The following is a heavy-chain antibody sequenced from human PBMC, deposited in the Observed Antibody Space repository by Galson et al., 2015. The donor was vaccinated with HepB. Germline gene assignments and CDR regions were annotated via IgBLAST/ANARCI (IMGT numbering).Heavy chain of an antibody. D-gene: IGHD3-10*01. CDR1: GFTLSSYA. Sequence: SLRLSCAASGFTLSSYAMHWVRQAPGKGLEYVSAISSNGGSTYYADSVKGRFTISRDNSKNTLYLQMSSLRAEDTAVYYCVKDRGVTMVRGIDYWGQGTLVTVSS. CDR2: ISSNGGST. V-gene: IGHV3-64D*06. J-gene: IGHJ4*02. CDR3: VKDRGVTMVRGIDY.